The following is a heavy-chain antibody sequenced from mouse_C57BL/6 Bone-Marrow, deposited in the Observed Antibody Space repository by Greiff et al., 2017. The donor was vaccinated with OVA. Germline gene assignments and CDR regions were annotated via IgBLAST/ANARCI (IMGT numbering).Heavy chain of an antibody. V-gene: IGHV5-17*01. Sequence: EVKLMESGGGLVKPGGSLKLSCAASGFTFSDYGMHWVRQAPEKGLEWVAYISSGSSTIYSADTVKGRFTISRDNAKNTLFLQMTSLRSEDTAMYYCARRNFITTVPFDYWGQGTTLTVSS. CDR3: ARRNFITTVPFDY. J-gene: IGHJ2*01. D-gene: IGHD1-1*01. CDR2: ISSGSSTI. CDR1: GFTFSDYG.